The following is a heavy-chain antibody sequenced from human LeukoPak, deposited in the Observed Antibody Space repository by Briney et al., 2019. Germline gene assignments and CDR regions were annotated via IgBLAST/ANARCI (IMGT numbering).Heavy chain of an antibody. J-gene: IGHJ5*02. V-gene: IGHV1-69-2*01. CDR1: GYTFTDYY. Sequence: ASVKMSCKGSGYTFTDYYMHWVQQAPGKGLEWMGLVDPEDGETIYAEKFQSRVTITADTSTDTAYMELSSLRSEDTAVYYCATSPSDYYDSSGYSTWGQGTLVTVSS. CDR2: VDPEDGET. CDR3: ATSPSDYYDSSGYST. D-gene: IGHD3-22*01.